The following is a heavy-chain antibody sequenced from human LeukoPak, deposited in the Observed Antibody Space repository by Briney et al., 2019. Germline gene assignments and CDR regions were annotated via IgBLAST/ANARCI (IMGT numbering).Heavy chain of an antibody. V-gene: IGHV1-2*02. D-gene: IGHD3-10*01. CDR3: ARDPQLLWFGELLKSDGMDV. CDR1: GYTFTGYY. Sequence: ASVKVSCKASGYTFTGYYMHWVRQAPGQGLEWMGWINPNSGGTNYAQKFQGSVTMTRDTSISTAYMELSRLRSDDTAVYYCARDPQLLWFGELLKSDGMDVWGQGTTVTVSS. J-gene: IGHJ6*02. CDR2: INPNSGGT.